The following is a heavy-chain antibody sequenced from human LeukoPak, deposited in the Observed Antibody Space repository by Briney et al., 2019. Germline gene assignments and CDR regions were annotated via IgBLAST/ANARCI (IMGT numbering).Heavy chain of an antibody. CDR2: IYTSGST. CDR1: GGSISSGSYY. CDR3: ARDAGHQLSRRNYYAMDV. Sequence: SETLSLTCTVSGGSISSGSYYWSWIRQPAGKGLEWIGRIYTSGSTNYNPSLKSRVTISVDTSKNQFSLRVSSVTAADTAVYYCARDAGHQLSRRNYYAMDVWGQGTTVTVSS. J-gene: IGHJ6*02. D-gene: IGHD2-2*01. V-gene: IGHV4-61*02.